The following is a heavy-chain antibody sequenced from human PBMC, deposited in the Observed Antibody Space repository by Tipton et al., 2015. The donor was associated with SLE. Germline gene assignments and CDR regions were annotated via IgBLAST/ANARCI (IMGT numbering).Heavy chain of an antibody. Sequence: TLSLTCTVSGGSISSSSYYWGWIRQPPGKGLGWIGSIYYRGSTYYNPSLTSRVTISVDTSKNQFSLKLSSVTAADTAVYYCARIRGYCSGGSCYRYFDYWGQGTLVTVSS. CDR1: GGSISSSSYY. CDR3: ARIRGYCSGGSCYRYFDY. CDR2: IYYRGST. D-gene: IGHD2-15*01. V-gene: IGHV4-39*01. J-gene: IGHJ4*02.